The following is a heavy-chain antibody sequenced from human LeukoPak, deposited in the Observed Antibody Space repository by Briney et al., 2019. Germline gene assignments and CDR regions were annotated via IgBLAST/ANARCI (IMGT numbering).Heavy chain of an antibody. V-gene: IGHV3-7*01. CDR1: GFNISDFW. CDR3: VRNRGWLQFDN. J-gene: IGHJ4*02. CDR2: IKYDGIDK. Sequence: GGSLRLSCAASGFNISDFWMNWVRQAPGKGLEWVAMIKYDGIDKQYLDSVKGRFTISRDNAKNSVYLEMNSLRAEDTAMYYCVRNRGWLQFDNWGQGTLVTVSS. D-gene: IGHD5-24*01.